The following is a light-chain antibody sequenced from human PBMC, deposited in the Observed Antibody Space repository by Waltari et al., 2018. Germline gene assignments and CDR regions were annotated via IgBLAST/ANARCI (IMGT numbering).Light chain of an antibody. CDR3: HQYNKWPFT. Sequence: PITLSVSPGERATLSCRASQSVNSNLAWYQQKPGQAPRLLIYGASTRATDIPARISGSGSGTEFTLTISSLQSEDFAVYYCHQYNKWPFTFGPGTKVDIK. CDR2: GAS. CDR1: QSVNSN. V-gene: IGKV3-15*01. J-gene: IGKJ3*01.